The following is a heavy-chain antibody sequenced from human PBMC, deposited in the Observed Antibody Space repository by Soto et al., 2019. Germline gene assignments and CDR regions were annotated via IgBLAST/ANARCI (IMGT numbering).Heavy chain of an antibody. Sequence: PGGSLRLSCAASAFTVSSNYMSWVRQAPGKGLEWVSVIYSGGSTYYADSVKGRFTISRDNSKNTLYLQMNSLRAEDTAVYYCARSKIAGGTYCSGGSCYWANWFDPWGQGTLVTVSS. D-gene: IGHD2-15*01. CDR3: ARSKIAGGTYCSGGSCYWANWFDP. V-gene: IGHV3-53*01. CDR2: IYSGGST. CDR1: AFTVSSNY. J-gene: IGHJ5*02.